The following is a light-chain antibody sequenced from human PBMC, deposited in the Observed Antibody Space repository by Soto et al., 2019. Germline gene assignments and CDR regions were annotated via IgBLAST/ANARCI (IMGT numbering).Light chain of an antibody. CDR3: QQRSNWPWT. J-gene: IGKJ1*01. CDR1: QRISGY. V-gene: IGKV3-11*01. Sequence: EIVLTQSPATLSLSPGERPTLSCRASQRISGYLGWYQQKPGQAPRLLIYDASNRATGIPVRFSGSGSGTDYTLTITNLEPEDFAIYYCQQRSNWPWTFGQGTKWIS. CDR2: DAS.